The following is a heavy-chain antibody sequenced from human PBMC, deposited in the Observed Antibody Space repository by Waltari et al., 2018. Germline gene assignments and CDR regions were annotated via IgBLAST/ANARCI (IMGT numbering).Heavy chain of an antibody. D-gene: IGHD2-2*01. CDR2: FDPEDGET. CDR3: ATDFRFSSSTSCFN. J-gene: IGHJ4*02. CDR1: TELS. V-gene: IGHV1-24*01. Sequence: TELSMHWVRQAPGKGLEWMGGFDPEDGETIYAQKFQGRVTMTEDTSTDTAYMELSSLRSEDTAVYYCATDFRFSSSTSCFNWGQGTLVTVSS.